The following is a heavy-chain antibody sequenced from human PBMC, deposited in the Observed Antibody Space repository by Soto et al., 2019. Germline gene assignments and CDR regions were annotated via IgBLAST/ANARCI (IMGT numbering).Heavy chain of an antibody. D-gene: IGHD3-16*01. CDR2: IYYSGST. J-gene: IGHJ4*02. CDR1: GGSICSYY. V-gene: IGHV4-59*01. Sequence: PSETLSLTCTVSGGSICSYYWSWIRQTPGKGLEWIGYIYYSGSTNYNPSLKSRVTISVDTSKNQFSLKLSSVTAADTAVYYCARSRGGYFDYWGQGTLVTVPQ. CDR3: ARSRGGYFDY.